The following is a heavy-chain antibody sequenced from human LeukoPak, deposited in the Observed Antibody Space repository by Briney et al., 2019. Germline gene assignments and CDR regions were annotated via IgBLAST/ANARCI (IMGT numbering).Heavy chain of an antibody. V-gene: IGHV3-7*01. CDR3: ARDQDSSLWFGELWGRYYYGMDV. CDR1: GFTFSTYW. D-gene: IGHD3-10*01. CDR2: IKQDGSHK. J-gene: IGHJ6*02. Sequence: GGSLRLSCAASGFTFSTYWMYWVRQAPGKGLEWVANIKQDGSHKYYVDSVKGRFTISRDNAKNTLYLQMNSLRAEDTAVYYCARDQDSSLWFGELWGRYYYGMDVWGQGTTVTVSS.